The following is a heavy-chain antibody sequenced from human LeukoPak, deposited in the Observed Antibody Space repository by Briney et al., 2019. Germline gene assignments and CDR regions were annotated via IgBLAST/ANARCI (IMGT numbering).Heavy chain of an antibody. J-gene: IGHJ4*02. D-gene: IGHD6-19*01. V-gene: IGHV1-2*02. CDR3: ARDGDTSSGWYGYSDY. CDR1: GYTFSSYG. CDR2: VNPNSGGP. Sequence: GASVKVSCKTSGYTFSSYGINWVRQAPGQGLEWMGWVNPNSGGPNYAQKFQGRVTMTRDTSISTAYMELTRLTSDDTAVYYCARDGDTSSGWYGYSDYWGQGTLVTVSS.